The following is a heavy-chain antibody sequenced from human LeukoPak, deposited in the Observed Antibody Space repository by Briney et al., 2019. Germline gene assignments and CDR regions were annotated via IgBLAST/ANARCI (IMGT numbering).Heavy chain of an antibody. V-gene: IGHV3-30-3*01. CDR3: ARAPSIDAHRFDN. CDR1: GFTSIKYP. CDR2: ISFIGSNA. D-gene: IGHD6-6*01. Sequence: GRSLRLPCAASGFTSIKYPMDWVRQAPARGLDWVPSISFIGSNAYYPASLKARLTISRDDSKDPVSLQINRLRTEDTAVYYCARAPSIDAHRFDNWGRGTLVSVSS. J-gene: IGHJ5*02.